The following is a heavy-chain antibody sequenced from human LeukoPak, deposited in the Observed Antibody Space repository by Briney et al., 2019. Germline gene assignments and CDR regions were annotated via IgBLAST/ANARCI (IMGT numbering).Heavy chain of an antibody. Sequence: ASVKVSCKASGYTFSDYFIYWVRQAPGQGLEWMGRINPYNGGTTYAQSFQGRVTLTRDTSITTVYLELTGLRSDDTAVYYCASLQGGNSDWLDPWGQGTLVTVSS. V-gene: IGHV1-2*06. CDR3: ASLQGGNSDWLDP. J-gene: IGHJ5*02. CDR2: INPYNGGT. CDR1: GYTFSDYF. D-gene: IGHD4-23*01.